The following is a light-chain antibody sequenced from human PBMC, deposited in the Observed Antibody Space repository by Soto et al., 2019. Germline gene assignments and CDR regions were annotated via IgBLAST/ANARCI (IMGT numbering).Light chain of an antibody. J-gene: IGLJ2*01. CDR1: SSNIGAGYD. Sequence: QAVVTQPPSVSGAPGQRVTVSCTGSSSNIGAGYDVHWYQQLPGTAPKVLIYGNSDRPSGVPDRFSGSKSGTSASLAIAGLQAEDEADYYCQSYDNSLSGFVIFGGGTKLTVL. CDR3: QSYDNSLSGFVI. CDR2: GNS. V-gene: IGLV1-40*01.